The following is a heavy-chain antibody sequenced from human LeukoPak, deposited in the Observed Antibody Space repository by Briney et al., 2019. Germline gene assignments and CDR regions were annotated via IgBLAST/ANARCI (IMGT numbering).Heavy chain of an antibody. D-gene: IGHD1-26*01. V-gene: IGHV3-21*01. Sequence: GGFLRLSCAASGFTFSIYNMNWVRQAPGKGLEWVSLISSSSGYIYYTDSVKGRFTISRDNAKNTLYLQMNSLRAEDSAVYYCTRGSEWEPLYYFDYWGQGSLVTVSS. CDR2: ISSSSGYI. J-gene: IGHJ4*02. CDR3: TRGSEWEPLYYFDY. CDR1: GFTFSIYN.